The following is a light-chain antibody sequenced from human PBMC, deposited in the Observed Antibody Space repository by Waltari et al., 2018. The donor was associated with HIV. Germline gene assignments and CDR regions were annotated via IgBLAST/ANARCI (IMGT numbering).Light chain of an antibody. Sequence: EIVLTQATTTLTLSPRKRAMHPCRASQSVSSYLAGYQQNPGQPPRLPIYDASNRATGIPARFSGSGSGTDFTLIISILEPEDFAVYFCQQRSNWRGFTFGPGTKVDIK. CDR3: QQRSNWRGFT. CDR2: DAS. V-gene: IGKV3-11*01. CDR1: QSVSSY. J-gene: IGKJ3*01.